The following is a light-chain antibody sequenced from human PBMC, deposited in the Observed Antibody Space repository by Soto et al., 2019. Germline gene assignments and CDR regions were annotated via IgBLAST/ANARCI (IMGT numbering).Light chain of an antibody. CDR1: QSLRSSY. Sequence: PGERATLSCWASQSLRSSYLAWYQRKPGQAPRLLMFGASRRATGIPDRFNGSGSGTDFTLTISRLQPEDFAVYYCQQYRSSPLTFGGGTKVDIK. CDR3: QQYRSSPLT. V-gene: IGKV3-20*01. CDR2: GAS. J-gene: IGKJ4*01.